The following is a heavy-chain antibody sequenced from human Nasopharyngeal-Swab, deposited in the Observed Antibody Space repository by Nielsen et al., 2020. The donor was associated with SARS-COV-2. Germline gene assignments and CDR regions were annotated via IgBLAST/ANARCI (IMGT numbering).Heavy chain of an antibody. CDR3: VKDSSSWLDYFDY. J-gene: IGHJ4*02. Sequence: GGSLRLSCSASGFTFSSYAMHWFRQAPGKGLEYVSAISSNGGSTYYADSVKGRFTISRDNSKNTLYLQMSSLRAEDTAVYYCVKDSSSWLDYFDYWGQGTLVTVSS. V-gene: IGHV3-64D*06. CDR2: ISSNGGST. D-gene: IGHD6-13*01. CDR1: GFTFSSYA.